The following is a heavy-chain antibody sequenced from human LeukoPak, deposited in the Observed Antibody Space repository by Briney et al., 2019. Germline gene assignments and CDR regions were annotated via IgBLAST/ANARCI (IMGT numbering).Heavy chain of an antibody. CDR3: ARSRYTGSHFDY. CDR2: INSDGSSL. CDR1: GFTFSSYW. V-gene: IGHV3-74*01. D-gene: IGHD1-26*01. J-gene: IGHJ4*02. Sequence: GGSLRLSCAASGFTFSSYWVQWVRQAPGKGLVWISRINSDGSSLSYADSVKGRFTISRDNVKNTVYLQMNSLRAEDTAVYYCARSRYTGSHFDYWGQGTLVTVSS.